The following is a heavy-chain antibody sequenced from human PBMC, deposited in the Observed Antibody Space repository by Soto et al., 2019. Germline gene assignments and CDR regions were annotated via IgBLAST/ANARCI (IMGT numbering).Heavy chain of an antibody. J-gene: IGHJ4*02. CDR1: GFSFSSYG. CDR2: ISYDGSNK. CDR3: QNHAQHSCLDS. D-gene: IGHD6-6*01. V-gene: IGHV3-30*18. Sequence: QVQLVESGGGVVQPGRSLRLSCAATGFSFSSYGMHWVRQAPGKGLEWVAVISYDGSNKYYADSVKGRFTISRDNSKNTLCLQMNSLRTEDTPVYYCQNHAQHSCLDSWGQRTLVNVSS.